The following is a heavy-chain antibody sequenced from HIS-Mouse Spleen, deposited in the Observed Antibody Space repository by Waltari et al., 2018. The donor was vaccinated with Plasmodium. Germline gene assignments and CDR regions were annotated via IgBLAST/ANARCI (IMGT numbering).Heavy chain of an antibody. D-gene: IGHD6-13*01. J-gene: IGHJ1*01. Sequence: QVQLVQSGAEVKKPGASVKVSCKASGYTFTGYYMHWVRQAPGQGLEWMGWINPRRGGTNNARKCQGRGTMTRDTSISTAYMELSRLRSDDTAVYYCARVLGYKAAAGTFVEYFQHWGQGTLVTVSS. V-gene: IGHV1-2*02. CDR3: ARVLGYKAAAGTFVEYFQH. CDR1: GYTFTGYY. CDR2: INPRRGGT.